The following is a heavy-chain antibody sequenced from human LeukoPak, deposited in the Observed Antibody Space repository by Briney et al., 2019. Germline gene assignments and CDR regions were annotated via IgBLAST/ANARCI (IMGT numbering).Heavy chain of an antibody. CDR1: GFTFSSYA. D-gene: IGHD2-2*01. CDR2: ISYDGSNK. CDR3: ARDPEPDIVVVPAIDY. V-gene: IGHV3-30-3*01. J-gene: IGHJ4*02. Sequence: GGSLRLSCAASGFTFSSYAMHWVRQAPGKGLEWVAVISYDGSNKYYADSVKGRFTISRDNSKNTLYLQMNSLRAEDTAVYYCARDPEPDIVVVPAIDYWGQGTLVTVSS.